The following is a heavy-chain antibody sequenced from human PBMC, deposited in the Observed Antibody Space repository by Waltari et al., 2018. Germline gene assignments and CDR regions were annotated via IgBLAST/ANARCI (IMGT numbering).Heavy chain of an antibody. CDR2: MNPNSGNT. D-gene: IGHD5-18*01. CDR1: GYTFTSYD. J-gene: IGHJ5*02. Sequence: QVQLVQSGAEVKKPGASVKVSCKASGYTFTSYDINWVRQATGQGLEGRGVMNPNSGNTGQAPKFQGRVTITRNTSISTPYMELGSLRPEDTAVYYCAGAGGGYSYGTYNWFDPWGQGTLVTVSS. V-gene: IGHV1-8*03. CDR3: AGAGGGYSYGTYNWFDP.